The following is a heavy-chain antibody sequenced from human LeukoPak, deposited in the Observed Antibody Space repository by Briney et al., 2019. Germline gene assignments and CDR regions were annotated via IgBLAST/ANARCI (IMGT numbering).Heavy chain of an antibody. D-gene: IGHD1-26*01. CDR1: GYTFTCYG. Sequence: GASVKVSCKPSGYTFTCYGISWVRQAPGQGLEWMGWISAYNGNTNYAQKLQGRVTMTTDTSTSTAYMELRSLRSDDTAVYYCARVVGGSYYSANCFDYWGQGTLVTVSS. J-gene: IGHJ4*02. CDR3: ARVVGGSYYSANCFDY. V-gene: IGHV1-18*01. CDR2: ISAYNGNT.